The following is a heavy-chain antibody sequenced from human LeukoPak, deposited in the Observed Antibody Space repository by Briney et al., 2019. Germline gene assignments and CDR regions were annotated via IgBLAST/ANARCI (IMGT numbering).Heavy chain of an antibody. Sequence: GGSLRLSCAASGFTFSDYYMSWIRQAPGKGLEWVAVISYDGSNKYYADSVKGRFTISRDNSKNTLYLQMNSLRAEDTAVYYCAKASGGSPTDYWGQGTLVTVSS. CDR2: ISYDGSNK. CDR1: GFTFSDYY. J-gene: IGHJ4*02. CDR3: AKASGGSPTDY. D-gene: IGHD2-15*01. V-gene: IGHV3-30*18.